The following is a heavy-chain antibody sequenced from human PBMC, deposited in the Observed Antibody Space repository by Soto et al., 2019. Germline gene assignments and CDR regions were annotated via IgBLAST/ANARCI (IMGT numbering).Heavy chain of an antibody. CDR1: HATFTGYT. V-gene: IGHV1-18*04. CDR2: ISSLNGNT. CDR3: ARGTVTSGRWFGR. D-gene: IGHD4-17*01. J-gene: IGHJ5*02. Sequence: QVHLVQSETEVKEPGASVTVSCKTSHATFTGYTINWVRQATGQGLEWLGWISSLNGNTYYERDSQGRLTMTTTTSATTAYMELRSLRSDDTAVDFCARGTVTSGRWFGRWGQGTLVTVSS.